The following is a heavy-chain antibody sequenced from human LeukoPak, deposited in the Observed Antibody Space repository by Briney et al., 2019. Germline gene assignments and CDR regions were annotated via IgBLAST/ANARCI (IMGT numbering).Heavy chain of an antibody. Sequence: PSETLSLTRAVYGGSFSGYYWSWIRQPPGKGLEWVANIKQDGSEKYYVDSVKGRFTISRDNAKNSLYLQMNSLRAEDTAVYYCARQVYLDPWGQGTLVTVSS. D-gene: IGHD1-14*01. CDR2: IKQDGSEK. V-gene: IGHV3-7*01. J-gene: IGHJ5*02. CDR3: ARQVYLDP. CDR1: GGSFSGYY.